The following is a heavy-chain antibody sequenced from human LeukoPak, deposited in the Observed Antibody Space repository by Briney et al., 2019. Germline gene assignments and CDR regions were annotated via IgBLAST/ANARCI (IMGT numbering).Heavy chain of an antibody. V-gene: IGHV4-38-2*01. Sequence: SETLSLTCAVSGYSISTGYYRGWIRQPPGKGLEWIGSIYQSGNTYYNPSLKSRVTISVDTSKNQFSLKLSSVTAADTAVYYCARLNGYYFYYMDVWGKGTTVTVSS. CDR2: IYQSGNT. CDR3: ARLNGYYFYYMDV. J-gene: IGHJ6*03. D-gene: IGHD2-8*01. CDR1: GYSISTGYY.